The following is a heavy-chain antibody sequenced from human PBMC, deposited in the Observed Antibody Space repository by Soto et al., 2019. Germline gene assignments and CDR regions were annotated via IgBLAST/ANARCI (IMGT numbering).Heavy chain of an antibody. Sequence: QLQLQESGPGLVKPSETLSLTCTVSGGSISSSSYYWGWIRQPPGKGLEWIGSIYYSGSTYYNPSLKSRATISVDTSKTKFSLKLSCVTAADTAVYYCAGRGDIVVVPAARSHHFDYWGQGTLVTVSS. D-gene: IGHD2-2*01. J-gene: IGHJ4*02. CDR2: IYYSGST. CDR1: GGSISSSSYY. V-gene: IGHV4-39*01. CDR3: AGRGDIVVVPAARSHHFDY.